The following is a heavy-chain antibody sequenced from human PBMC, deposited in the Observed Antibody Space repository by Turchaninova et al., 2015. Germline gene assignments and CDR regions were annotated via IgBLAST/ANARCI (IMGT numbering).Heavy chain of an antibody. D-gene: IGHD1-1*01. CDR1: GYSITSAYY. CDR2: IHHNGNT. Sequence: QESGPGLVKPSETLSLTCTVSGYSITSAYYCGWVRQPPGKGLEWIGSIHHNGNTFYNPSLQSRVAISLDTSKNQFSLRLSSVTAADTAVYYCAREPMDGTGSDYWGQGTLVTVSS. CDR3: AREPMDGTGSDY. V-gene: IGHV4-38-2*02. J-gene: IGHJ4*02.